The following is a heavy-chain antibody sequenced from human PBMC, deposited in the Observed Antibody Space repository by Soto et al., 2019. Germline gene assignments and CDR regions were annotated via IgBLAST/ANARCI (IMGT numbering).Heavy chain of an antibody. J-gene: IGHJ5*02. CDR2: INHSGST. CDR1: GGSFSGYY. D-gene: IGHD4-17*01. CDR3: ARYGGLTTVTYLFDP. Sequence: SETLSLTCAVFGGSFSGYYWTWIRQPPGKGLEWIGEINHSGSTNYNPSLKSRVTISPDTSKKQFSLKLSSVTAADVAVYYCARYGGLTTVTYLFDPWGQGTLVTVSS. V-gene: IGHV4-34*01.